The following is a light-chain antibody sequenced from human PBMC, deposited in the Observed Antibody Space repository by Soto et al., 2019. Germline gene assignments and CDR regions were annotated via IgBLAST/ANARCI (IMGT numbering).Light chain of an antibody. Sequence: EIVMTQSPVTLSVSPGERATLSCRASQSVRSNLAWYQQKPGQAPSLLIYGAFTRATGIPTRFSGTGSGTEFTITISSLQSEDFALYDCQHYNDWPLTFGQGTKLEV. CDR2: GAF. CDR3: QHYNDWPLT. J-gene: IGKJ1*01. V-gene: IGKV3D-15*01. CDR1: QSVRSN.